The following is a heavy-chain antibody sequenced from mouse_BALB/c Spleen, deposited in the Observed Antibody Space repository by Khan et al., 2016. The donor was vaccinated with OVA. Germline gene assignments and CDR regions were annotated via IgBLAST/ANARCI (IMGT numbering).Heavy chain of an antibody. J-gene: IGHJ2*01. D-gene: IGHD1-2*01. CDR1: GYSITSDYA. CDR2: ISYGGST. V-gene: IGHV3-2*02. CDR3: ARKNYYGYAMDY. Sequence: EVQLVESGPGLVKPSQSLSLTCTVTGYSITSDYAWDWIRQFPGNKLEWMGYISYGGSTSYNPSLKSRISITRDTSKNQFFLQLNSVTTEDTATYYCARKNYYGYAMDYWGQGTTLTVSS.